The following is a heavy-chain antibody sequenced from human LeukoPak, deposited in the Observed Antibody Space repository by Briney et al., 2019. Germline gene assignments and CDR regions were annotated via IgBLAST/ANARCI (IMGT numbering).Heavy chain of an antibody. CDR3: AREGPNSSGLDY. Sequence: PSQTRPLTCTISGGPISSGSYFWSWIRQPAGKGLEWIGRIYTSGSTNYNPSLKSRVTISVDTSKNQFSLKLSSVTAADTAVYYCAREGPNSSGLDYWGQGTLVTVSS. CDR1: GGPISSGSYF. D-gene: IGHD3-22*01. CDR2: IYTSGST. V-gene: IGHV4-61*02. J-gene: IGHJ4*02.